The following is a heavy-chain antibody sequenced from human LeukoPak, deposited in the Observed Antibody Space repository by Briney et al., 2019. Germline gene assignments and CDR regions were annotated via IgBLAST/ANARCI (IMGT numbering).Heavy chain of an antibody. J-gene: IGHJ6*03. Sequence: SETLSLACTVSGGSISSYYWSWIRQPAGKELEWIGRIYTSGSTNYNPSLKSRVTISVDKSKNQFSLKLSSVTAADTAVYYCARGYSSSWPSRDYYYYYMDVWGKGTTVTVFS. V-gene: IGHV4-4*07. CDR3: ARGYSSSWPSRDYYYYYMDV. CDR2: IYTSGST. CDR1: GGSISSYY. D-gene: IGHD6-13*01.